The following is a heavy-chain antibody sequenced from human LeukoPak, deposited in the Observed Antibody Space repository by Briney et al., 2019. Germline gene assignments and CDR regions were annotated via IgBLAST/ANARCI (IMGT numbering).Heavy chain of an antibody. V-gene: IGHV1-2*02. CDR1: GYIFSGYY. J-gene: IGHJ4*02. Sequence: GASVKVSCKASGYIFSGYYMHWVRQAPAQGLEWMGWINPNGGGTNSAQKFQGRVTMNRDTSINTVYMELNSLRSDDTAVYYCARDLGDGNGMGNYYFDYWGQGTLVTVSS. CDR2: INPNGGGT. CDR3: ARDLGDGNGMGNYYFDY. D-gene: IGHD2-8*01.